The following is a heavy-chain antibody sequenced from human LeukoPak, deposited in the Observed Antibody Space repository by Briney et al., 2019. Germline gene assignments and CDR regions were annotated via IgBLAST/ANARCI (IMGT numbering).Heavy chain of an antibody. J-gene: IGHJ4*02. V-gene: IGHV1-2*06. D-gene: IGHD3-10*01. CDR1: GYTFTDYY. CDR3: ARDGTGIDY. CDR2: INPNSGGT. Sequence: ASVKVSCKASGYTFTDYYMHWVRQAPGQGLEWMGRINPNSGGTHYAQKFQGRVTMARDTSISAAYMELNRLRFDDTAMYYCARDGTGIDYWGQGTLVTVSS.